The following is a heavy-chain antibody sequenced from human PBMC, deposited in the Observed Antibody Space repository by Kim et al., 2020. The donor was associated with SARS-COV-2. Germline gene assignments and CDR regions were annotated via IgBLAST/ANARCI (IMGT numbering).Heavy chain of an antibody. CDR3: ATETTMIVGADAFDV. V-gene: IGHV1-24*01. D-gene: IGHD3-22*01. Sequence: KFQGRVTVTEDTSTDTAYMELSSLRSEDTAVYYCATETTMIVGADAFDVWGQGTMVTVSS. J-gene: IGHJ3*01.